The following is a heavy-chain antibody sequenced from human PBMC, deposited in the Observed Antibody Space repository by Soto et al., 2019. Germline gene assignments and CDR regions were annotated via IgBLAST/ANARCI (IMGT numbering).Heavy chain of an antibody. D-gene: IGHD7-27*01. CDR2: ISYDGTNK. CDR1: GFSFSISP. CDR3: ARDPKTSGGQHWAFNYFDS. Sequence: GGSLRLSGAPSGFSFSISPIHWVRQAPGKGPEWVALISYDGTNKFYADSVKGRFTISRDNSKSTLYLQVDSLRPEDAAVYYCARDPKTSGGQHWAFNYFDSWGQGTLVTVSS. J-gene: IGHJ4*02. V-gene: IGHV3-30-3*01.